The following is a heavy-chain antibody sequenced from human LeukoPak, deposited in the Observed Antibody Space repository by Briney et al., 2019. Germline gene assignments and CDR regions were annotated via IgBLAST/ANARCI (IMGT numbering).Heavy chain of an antibody. Sequence: EASVKVSCKASGYTFTSYGISWVRQATGQGLEWMGWMNPNSGNTGYAQKFQGRVTMTRNTSISTAYMELSSLRSEDTAVYYCARGYIERVLLWFGDYYGMDVWGRGTTVTVSS. D-gene: IGHD3-10*01. CDR3: ARGYIERVLLWFGDYYGMDV. V-gene: IGHV1-8*02. CDR2: MNPNSGNT. CDR1: GYTFTSYG. J-gene: IGHJ6*02.